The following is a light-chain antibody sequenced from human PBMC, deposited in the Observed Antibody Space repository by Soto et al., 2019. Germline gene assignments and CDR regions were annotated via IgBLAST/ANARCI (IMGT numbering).Light chain of an antibody. V-gene: IGKV1-33*01. CDR3: QQYDNLLL. CDR2: DAS. J-gene: IGKJ5*01. Sequence: DIQMTQSPSSLSASVGDRVTITYQASQDISNYLNWYQQQPGKAPKFLIYDASNLETGVPSRFSGSGSGTNFTFTISTLQPEGLPTYYFQQYDNLLLFGQGTRLEIK. CDR1: QDISNY.